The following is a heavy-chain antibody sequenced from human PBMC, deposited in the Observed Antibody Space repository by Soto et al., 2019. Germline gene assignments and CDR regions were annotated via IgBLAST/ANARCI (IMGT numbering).Heavy chain of an antibody. CDR3: ARILTASDAFDI. CDR2: IYWNDDK. J-gene: IGHJ3*02. D-gene: IGHD3-9*01. Sequence: SGPTLVNPTQTLTLTCTFSGFSLSTSGVGVGWIRQPPGKALDWLALIYWNDDKRYSPSLKSRLTITKDTSKNQVVLTMTNMDPVDTATYYCARILTASDAFDIWGQGTMVTVSS. CDR1: GFSLSTSGVG. V-gene: IGHV2-5*01.